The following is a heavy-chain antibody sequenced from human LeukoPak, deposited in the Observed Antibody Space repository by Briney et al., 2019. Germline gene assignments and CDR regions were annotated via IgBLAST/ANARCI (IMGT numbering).Heavy chain of an antibody. V-gene: IGHV3-7*01. J-gene: IGHJ6*02. CDR3: ASEVVVVAARAGDV. Sequence: PGGSLRLSCAASGFTFSSYWMSWVRQAPGKGLEWVANIKQDGSEKYYVDSVKGRFTISRDNAKNSLYLQMNGLRAEDTAVYYCASEVVVVAARAGDVWGQGTTVTVSS. CDR2: IKQDGSEK. D-gene: IGHD2-15*01. CDR1: GFTFSSYW.